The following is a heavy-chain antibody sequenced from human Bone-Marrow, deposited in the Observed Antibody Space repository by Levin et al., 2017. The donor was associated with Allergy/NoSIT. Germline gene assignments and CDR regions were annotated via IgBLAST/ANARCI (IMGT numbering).Heavy chain of an antibody. V-gene: IGHV3-23*01. Sequence: PGGSLRLSCAASGFTFSNFAMSWVRQAPGKGLEWVSAISSSDTTYYADSVKGRFTISRDNSKNTLYLQLNSLRAEDTAIYYCAKLTSSTYYHFDYWGQGTLVTVSS. CDR2: ISSSDTT. CDR1: GFTFSNFA. CDR3: AKLTSSTYYHFDY. D-gene: IGHD2-2*01. J-gene: IGHJ4*02.